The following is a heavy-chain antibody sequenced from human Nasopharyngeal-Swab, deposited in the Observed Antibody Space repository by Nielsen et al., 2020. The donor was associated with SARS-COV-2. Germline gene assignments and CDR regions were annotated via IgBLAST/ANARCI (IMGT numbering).Heavy chain of an antibody. V-gene: IGHV1-46*01. CDR1: GYTFTSYY. Sequence: ASVKVSCKASGYTFTSYYMHWVRQAPGQGLEWMGIINPSGGSTSYAQKFQGRVTMTRDTSTSTVYMELISLRSEDTAVYYCARARYSGSSYDAFDIWGQGTMVTVSS. J-gene: IGHJ3*02. CDR2: INPSGGST. D-gene: IGHD1-26*01. CDR3: ARARYSGSSYDAFDI.